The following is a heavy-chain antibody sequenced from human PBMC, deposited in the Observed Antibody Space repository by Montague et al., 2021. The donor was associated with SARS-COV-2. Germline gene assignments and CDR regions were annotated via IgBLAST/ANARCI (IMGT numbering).Heavy chain of an antibody. CDR3: ARDTGTLWFGELSRYYYYYGMDV. Sequence: SETLSLTCSVSGGSITNYQWNWIRQSPGKGPEWIGYINYIGDTNYNPSLKSRVTISVDKSKNQFSLKLSSVTAADTAVYYCARDTGTLWFGELSRYYYYYGMDVWGKGTTVTVSS. J-gene: IGHJ6*04. D-gene: IGHD3-10*01. V-gene: IGHV4-59*12. CDR2: INYIGDT. CDR1: GGSITNYQ.